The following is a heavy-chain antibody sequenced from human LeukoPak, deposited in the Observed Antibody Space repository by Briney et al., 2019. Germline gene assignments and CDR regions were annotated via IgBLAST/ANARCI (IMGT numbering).Heavy chain of an antibody. Sequence: NSSETLSLTCAVYGGSFSGYYWSWIRQPPGKGLEWIGEINHSGNTNYNPPLKSRVTISVDTSKNQFSLKLSSVTAADTAVYYCARDANSSQPPPQYYFDYWGQGTLVTVSS. CDR1: GGSFSGYY. CDR2: INHSGNT. D-gene: IGHD6-13*01. J-gene: IGHJ4*02. V-gene: IGHV4-34*01. CDR3: ARDANSSQPPPQYYFDY.